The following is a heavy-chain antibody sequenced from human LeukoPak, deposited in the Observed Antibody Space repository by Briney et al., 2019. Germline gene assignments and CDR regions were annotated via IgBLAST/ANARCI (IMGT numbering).Heavy chain of an antibody. CDR3: ARGVATISDWVGSPDGYMDV. D-gene: IGHD5-12*01. CDR1: GGSISSSSYY. Sequence: SETLSLTCTVSGGSISSSSYYWGWIRQPPGKGLEWIGSIYYSGSTYYNPSLKSRVTISVDTSKNQFSLKLSSVTAADTAVYYCARGVATISDWVGSPDGYMDVWGKGTTVTVSS. J-gene: IGHJ6*03. CDR2: IYYSGST. V-gene: IGHV4-39*07.